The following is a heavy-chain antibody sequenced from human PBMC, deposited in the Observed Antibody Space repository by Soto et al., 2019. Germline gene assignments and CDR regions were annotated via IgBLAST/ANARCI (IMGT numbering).Heavy chain of an antibody. CDR2: IRSKHNNYAT. Sequence: EVQLVESGGALVQPGGSLKLSCAASGFTFSDSAMHWVRQASGKGLEWVGRIRSKHNNYATEYAASVKGRFTISRDDSRNTAYLQMNSLKTEDTAVYYCARQWYCNGDNCYGTFDSWGQGTLVTVSS. V-gene: IGHV3-73*02. D-gene: IGHD2-15*01. CDR3: ARQWYCNGDNCYGTFDS. J-gene: IGHJ4*02. CDR1: GFTFSDSA.